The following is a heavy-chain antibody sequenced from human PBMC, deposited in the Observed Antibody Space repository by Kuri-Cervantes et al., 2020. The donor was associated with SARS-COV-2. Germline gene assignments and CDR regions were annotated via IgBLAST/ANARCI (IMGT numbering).Heavy chain of an antibody. D-gene: IGHD7-27*01. CDR2: IYYSGST. J-gene: IGHJ6*03. V-gene: IGHV4-39*01. CDR3: ARTQLGMNMDV. CDR1: GGSISSSSYY. Sequence: GSLRLSCTVSGGSISSSSYYWGWIRQPPGKGLEWIGSIYYSGSTYYNPSLKSRVTISVGTSKNQFSLKLSSVTAADTAVYYCARTQLGMNMDVWGKGTTVTVSS.